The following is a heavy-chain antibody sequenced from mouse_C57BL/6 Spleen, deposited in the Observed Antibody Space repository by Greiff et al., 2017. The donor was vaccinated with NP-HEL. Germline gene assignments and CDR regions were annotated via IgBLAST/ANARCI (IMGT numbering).Heavy chain of an antibody. D-gene: IGHD1-1*01. CDR3: TRAGYTTVDYWYFDV. CDR1: GFTFSSYA. CDR2: ISSGGDYI. Sequence: EVMLVESGEGLVKPGGSLKLSCAASGFTFSSYAMSWVRQTPEKRLEWVAYISSGGDYIYYADTVKGRFTISRDNARNTLYLQMSSLKSEDTAMYYCTRAGYTTVDYWYFDVWGTGTTVTVSS. V-gene: IGHV5-9-1*02. J-gene: IGHJ1*03.